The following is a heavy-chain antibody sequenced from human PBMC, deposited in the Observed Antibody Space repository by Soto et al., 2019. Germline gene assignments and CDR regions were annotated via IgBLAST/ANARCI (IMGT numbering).Heavy chain of an antibody. D-gene: IGHD3-16*01. J-gene: IGHJ6*04. Sequence: LQLMSHTCTVFGDSVRNQYWSWIRRPPGRGLEWIGYIYRSGSTKYNPSLKSRLTISVDTSKNQFSLKLSSVTAADTAVYYCARTLDYGQMDVWGKGTTVTVFS. V-gene: IGHV4-4*09. CDR1: GDSVRNQY. CDR3: ARTLDYGQMDV. CDR2: IYRSGST.